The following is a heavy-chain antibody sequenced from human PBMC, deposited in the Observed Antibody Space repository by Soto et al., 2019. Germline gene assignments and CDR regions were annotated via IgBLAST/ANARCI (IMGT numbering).Heavy chain of an antibody. CDR2: IYWDDDK. J-gene: IGHJ6*03. CDR3: AHSYSSSSGGDYYYYMDV. V-gene: IGHV2-5*02. D-gene: IGHD6-6*01. CDR1: GFSLSTSGVG. Sequence: GSCSTLVNPTKTPTLACTFFGFSLSTSGVGVGWIRQPPGKSLEWLALIYWDDDKRYSPSLKSRLTITKDTSKNQVVLTMTNMDPVDTARYYCAHSYSSSSGGDYYYYMDVWGKGTTVTVSS.